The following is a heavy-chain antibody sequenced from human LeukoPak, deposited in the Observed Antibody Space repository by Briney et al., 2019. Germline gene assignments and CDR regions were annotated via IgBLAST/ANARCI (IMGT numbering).Heavy chain of an antibody. V-gene: IGHV4-4*07. J-gene: IGHJ5*02. D-gene: IGHD2-15*01. Sequence: SETLSLTCTVSGGSISSYYWSWIRQPAGKGLEWIGRIYTSGSTNYNPSLKSRVTMSVDTSKNQFSLKLRSVTAADTAVYYCARVLGYCSGGSCYNWFDPWGQGTLVTVSS. CDR1: GGSISSYY. CDR2: IYTSGST. CDR3: ARVLGYCSGGSCYNWFDP.